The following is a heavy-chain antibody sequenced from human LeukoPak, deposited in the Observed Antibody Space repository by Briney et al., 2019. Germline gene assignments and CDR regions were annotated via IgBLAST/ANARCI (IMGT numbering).Heavy chain of an antibody. Sequence: GGALRLSCGASGFTFRSYAMSWVRQAPGKGLEWVSAICGSSGSTYYADSVKGLFTISRDNSKNTLYLQMNSLRAEDTAVYYCAKFDYYDSSGYYNKVLDAFDIWGQGTMVTVSS. CDR2: ICGSSGST. CDR1: GFTFRSYA. V-gene: IGHV3-23*01. CDR3: AKFDYYDSSGYYNKVLDAFDI. J-gene: IGHJ3*02. D-gene: IGHD3-22*01.